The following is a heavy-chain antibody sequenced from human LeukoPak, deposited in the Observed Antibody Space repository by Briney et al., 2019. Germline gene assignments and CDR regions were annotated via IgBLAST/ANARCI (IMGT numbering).Heavy chain of an antibody. V-gene: IGHV1-18*01. CDR2: ISAYNGNT. D-gene: IGHD6-19*01. CDR3: ARPGVPGIAVAGLYYFDY. CDR1: GYTFTSYG. Sequence: GASAKVSCKASGYTFTSYGISWVRQAPGQGLEWMGWISAYNGNTNYAQKLQGRVTMTTDTSTSTAYMELRSLRSDDTAVYYCARPGVPGIAVAGLYYFDYWGQGTLVTVSS. J-gene: IGHJ4*02.